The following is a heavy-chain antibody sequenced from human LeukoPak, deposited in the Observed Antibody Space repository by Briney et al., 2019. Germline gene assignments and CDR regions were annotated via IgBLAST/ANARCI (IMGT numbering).Heavy chain of an antibody. CDR2: IKSRSDGGTT. CDR3: SGEGGYDLYY. D-gene: IGHD5-12*01. J-gene: IGHJ4*02. Sequence: PGGSLRLSCAASGFTFSNAWMSWVRQAPGKGLEWVGRIKSRSDGGTTDHAAPVKGRFTISRDDSKNTLYLQMNSLKTEDTAVYFCSGEGGYDLYYWGQGTLVTVSS. V-gene: IGHV3-15*01. CDR1: GFTFSNAW.